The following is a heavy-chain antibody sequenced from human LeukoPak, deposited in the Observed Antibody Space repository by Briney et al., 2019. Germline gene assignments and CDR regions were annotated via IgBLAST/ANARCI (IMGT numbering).Heavy chain of an antibody. CDR3: ANEGLRKDY. V-gene: IGHV4-39*01. Sequence: PSETLSLTCTVSGGSISSSSYYWGWIRQPPGKGLEWIGSNSGSTYYNPSLKSRVTISVDTSKSQFSLKLSSVTAADTAVYYCANEGLRKDYWGQGTLVTVSS. J-gene: IGHJ4*02. CDR2: NSGST. CDR1: GGSISSSSYY.